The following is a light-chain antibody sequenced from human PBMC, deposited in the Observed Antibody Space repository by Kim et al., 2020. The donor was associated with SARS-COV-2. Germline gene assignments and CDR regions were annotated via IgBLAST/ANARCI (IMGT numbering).Light chain of an antibody. CDR3: QKYYGSPRT. J-gene: IGKJ1*01. V-gene: IGKV4-1*01. CDR2: WAS. Sequence: DIVMTQSPDSLAVSLGERATINCKSSQSVLYRSNNKNYLAWYQQKPGQPPKLLIYWASTRESGVPDRFSGSGSGTDFTLTISSLQAEDVAVYYCQKYYGSPRTFGQGTKVDIK. CDR1: QSVLYRSNNKNY.